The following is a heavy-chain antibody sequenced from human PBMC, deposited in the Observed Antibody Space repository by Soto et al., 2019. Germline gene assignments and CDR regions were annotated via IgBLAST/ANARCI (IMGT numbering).Heavy chain of an antibody. D-gene: IGHD3-3*01. CDR1: GGSFSGYY. V-gene: IGHV4-34*01. Sequence: SETLSLTCAVYGGSFSGYYWSWIRQPPGKGLEWIGEINHSGSTNYNPSLKSRVTISVDTSKNQFSLKLSSVTAADTAVYYCARRDDQDDFWSGYLYYYYYGMDVWGQGTTVT. CDR2: INHSGST. CDR3: ARRDDQDDFWSGYLYYYYYGMDV. J-gene: IGHJ6*02.